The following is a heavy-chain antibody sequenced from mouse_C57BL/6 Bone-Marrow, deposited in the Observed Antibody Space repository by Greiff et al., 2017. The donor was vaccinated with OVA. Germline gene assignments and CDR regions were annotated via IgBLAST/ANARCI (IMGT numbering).Heavy chain of an antibody. CDR1: GFTFSSYA. D-gene: IGHD1-1*01. J-gene: IGHJ3*01. V-gene: IGHV5-4*01. CDR3: AGDDYGSSPFAY. Sequence: EVKLVQSGRGLVKPGGSLKLSCAASGFTFSSYAMPWVRQTPEKRLEWVATISDGGSYTYYPDNVKGRFTISRDNTNYILYLQMSPLKSEVSAWYCCAGDDYGSSPFAYWGQGTLVTVSA. CDR2: ISDGGSYT.